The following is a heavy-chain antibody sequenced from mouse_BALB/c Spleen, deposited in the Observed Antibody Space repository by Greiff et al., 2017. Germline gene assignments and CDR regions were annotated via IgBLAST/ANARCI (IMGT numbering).Heavy chain of an antibody. CDR1: GFNIKDTY. Sequence: EVQLQQSGAELVKPGASVKLSCTASGFNIKDTYMHWVKQRPEQGLEWIGRIDPANGNTKYDPKFQGKATITADTSSNTAYLQLSSLTSEDTAVYYCARRYYGTHFDYWGQGTTLTVSS. CDR3: ARRYYGTHFDY. D-gene: IGHD1-1*01. J-gene: IGHJ2*01. V-gene: IGHV14-3*02. CDR2: IDPANGNT.